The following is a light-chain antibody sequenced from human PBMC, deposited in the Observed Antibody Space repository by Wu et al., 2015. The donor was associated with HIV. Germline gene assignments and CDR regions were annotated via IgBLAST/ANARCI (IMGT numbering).Light chain of an antibody. CDR3: QKYNTAPWT. CDR1: QGISSY. J-gene: IGKJ1*01. CDR2: AAS. Sequence: AIRITQSPSSLSASTGDRVTITCRASQGISSYLAWYQQKPGKAPKLLIYAASTLQSGVPSRFSGSGSGTDFTLTISCLQSEDVATYYCQKYNTAPWTFGQGTKVEMK. V-gene: IGKV1-8*01.